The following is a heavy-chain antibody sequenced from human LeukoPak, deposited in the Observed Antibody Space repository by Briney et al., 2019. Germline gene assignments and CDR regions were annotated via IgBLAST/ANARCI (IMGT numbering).Heavy chain of an antibody. Sequence: PGGSLRLSCAASGFTVSSNYMSWVRQAPGKGLEWVSVIYSSGSTYYADSVKGRFTISRDNAKNSLYLQMNSLRAEDTAVYYCARVLVTAFDIWGQGTMVTVSS. CDR2: IYSSGST. J-gene: IGHJ3*02. CDR3: ARVLVTAFDI. CDR1: GFTVSSNY. V-gene: IGHV3-53*01. D-gene: IGHD4-23*01.